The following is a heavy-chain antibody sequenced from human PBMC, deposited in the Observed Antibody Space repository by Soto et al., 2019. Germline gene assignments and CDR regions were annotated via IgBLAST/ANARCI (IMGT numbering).Heavy chain of an antibody. Sequence: PGGSLRLSCTASGFTFSNYAMSGVRQAPGKGLEWVSAITRTDSTYYADSVKGRFTISRDNSRNTLYLQMNSLGAEDAALYYCAKALVGEVGATDYWGQGTLVTVSS. CDR1: GFTFSNYA. J-gene: IGHJ4*02. V-gene: IGHV3-23*01. CDR2: ITRTDST. CDR3: AKALVGEVGATDY. D-gene: IGHD1-26*01.